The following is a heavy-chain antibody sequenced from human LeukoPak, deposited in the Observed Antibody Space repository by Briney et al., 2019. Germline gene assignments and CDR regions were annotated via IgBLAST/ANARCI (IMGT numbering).Heavy chain of an antibody. CDR2: INPSGGST. D-gene: IGHD6-19*01. J-gene: IGHJ4*02. CDR3: ARDQWIAVAGYYFDY. V-gene: IGHV1-46*01. Sequence: ASVKVSCKASGHTFTSYYMHWVRQAPGQGLEWMGIINPSGGSTSYAQKFQGRVTMTRDMSTSTVYMELSSLRSEDTAVYYCARDQWIAVAGYYFDYWGQGTLVTVSS. CDR1: GHTFTSYY.